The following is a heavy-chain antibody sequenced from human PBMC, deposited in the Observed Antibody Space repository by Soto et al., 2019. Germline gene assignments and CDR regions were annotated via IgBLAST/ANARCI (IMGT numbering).Heavy chain of an antibody. CDR2: ISYDGSNK. D-gene: IGHD4-17*01. Sequence: GGSLRLSCAASGFTFSSYGMHWVRQAPGKGLEWVAVISYDGSNKYYADSVKGRFTISRDNSKNTLYLQMNSLRAEDTAVYYCAKEDYELYYYYGMDVWGQGTTVTVSS. J-gene: IGHJ6*02. V-gene: IGHV3-30*18. CDR1: GFTFSSYG. CDR3: AKEDYELYYYYGMDV.